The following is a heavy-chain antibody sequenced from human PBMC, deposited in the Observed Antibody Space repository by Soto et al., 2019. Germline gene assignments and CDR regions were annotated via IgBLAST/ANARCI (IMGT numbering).Heavy chain of an antibody. CDR1: VFTFSIYW. CDR2: IKQDGSEK. J-gene: IGHJ6*02. V-gene: IGHV3-7*03. D-gene: IGHD2-8*01. CDR3: AKAYCTNGVCPSRDVMDV. Sequence: SVFTFSIYWMSCVRQAPGKGLEWVANIKQDGSEKYYVDSVKGRFTISRDNAKNTLYLQMNSLRAEDTAVYYCAKAYCTNGVCPSRDVMDVWGQGTTVTVSS.